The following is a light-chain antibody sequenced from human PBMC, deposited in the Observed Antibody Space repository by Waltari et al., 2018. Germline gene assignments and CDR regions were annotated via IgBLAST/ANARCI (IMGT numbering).Light chain of an antibody. CDR1: SSDVGGYEY. V-gene: IGLV2-8*01. CDR3: SSYAGSNDLV. CDR2: EVS. Sequence: QSALTQPPSASGSPGQSVPISCPGTSSDVGGYEYVSWYQQHPGKAPKLMIYEVSKRPSGVPDRFSGSKSGNMASLTVSGLQPEDEADYYCSSYAGSNDLVFGGGTKLTVL. J-gene: IGLJ3*02.